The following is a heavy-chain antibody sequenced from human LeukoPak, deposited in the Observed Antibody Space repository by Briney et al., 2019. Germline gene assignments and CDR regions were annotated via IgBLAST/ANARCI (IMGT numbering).Heavy chain of an antibody. CDR1: SGSISSYY. CDR2: IYTSGST. V-gene: IGHV4-4*07. Sequence: PSETLSLTCTGSSGSISSYYWSWIRQPAGKGLEWIGRIYTSGSTNYNPSLKSRVTMSVDTSKNQFSLKVSAVTAADTAVYYCAGGRGAGDDAFDIWGQGTMVTVSS. J-gene: IGHJ3*02. CDR3: AGGRGAGDDAFDI. D-gene: IGHD2-21*02.